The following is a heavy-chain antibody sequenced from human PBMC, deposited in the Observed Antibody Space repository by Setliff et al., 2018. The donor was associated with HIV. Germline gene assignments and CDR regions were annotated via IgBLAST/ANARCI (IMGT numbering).Heavy chain of an antibody. D-gene: IGHD3-10*01. CDR2: INSGNGNT. CDR1: GYSLTNYA. J-gene: IGHJ4*02. V-gene: IGHV1-3*04. Sequence: ASVKVSCKASGYSLTNYAMQWVRQAPGRRLEWMGWINSGNGNTKYSQKFQGRVSITRDTSANTAYMELSSLRSEDTAVYYCARLVWVAEPYFDYWGQGTLVTVSS. CDR3: ARLVWVAEPYFDY.